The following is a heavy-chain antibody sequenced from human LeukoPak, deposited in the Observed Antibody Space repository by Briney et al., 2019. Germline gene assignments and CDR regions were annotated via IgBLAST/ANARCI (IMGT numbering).Heavy chain of an antibody. V-gene: IGHV3-15*01. D-gene: IGHD6-6*01. CDR1: GFTFSNAW. J-gene: IGHJ2*01. Sequence: GGSLRLSCAASGFTFSNAWMSWVRQAPGKGLEWVGRIKSKTDGGTTDYAAPVKGRITISRDDSKNTLYLQMNSLKTEDTAVYYCTTEIAARPNWYFDLWGRGTLVTVSS. CDR2: IKSKTDGGTT. CDR3: TTEIAARPNWYFDL.